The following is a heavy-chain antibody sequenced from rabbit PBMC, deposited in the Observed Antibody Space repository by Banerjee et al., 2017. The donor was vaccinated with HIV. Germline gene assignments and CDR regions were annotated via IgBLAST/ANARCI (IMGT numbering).Heavy chain of an antibody. CDR3: ARSVDGAYNL. D-gene: IGHD2-1*01. Sequence: QEQVVESGGGLVQPEGSLKLSCTASGFSFSSSNWTCWVRQAPGKGLEWIACIYVDGSGKTNYASWAKGRFTISRTSSTTVTLQMTSLTAADTATYFCARSVDGAYNLWGQGTLVTVS. CDR2: IYVDGSGKT. V-gene: IGHV1S45*01. J-gene: IGHJ4*01. CDR1: GFSFSSSNW.